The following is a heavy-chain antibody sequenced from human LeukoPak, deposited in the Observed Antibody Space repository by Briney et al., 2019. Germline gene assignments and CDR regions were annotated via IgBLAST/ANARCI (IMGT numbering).Heavy chain of an antibody. CDR1: GGSISSGSYY. CDR2: IYTSGST. Sequence: NPSQTLSLTCTVSGGSISSGSYYWSWIRQPAGKGLEWIGRIYTSGSTNYNPSLKSRVTISVDTSKNQFSLKLSSVTAADTAVYYCARAPGYYWYNWFDPWGQGTLVTVSS. CDR3: ARAPGYYWYNWFDP. D-gene: IGHD3-3*01. V-gene: IGHV4-61*02. J-gene: IGHJ5*02.